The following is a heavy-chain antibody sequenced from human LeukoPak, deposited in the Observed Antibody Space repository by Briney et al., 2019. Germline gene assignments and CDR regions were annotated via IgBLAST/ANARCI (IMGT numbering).Heavy chain of an antibody. CDR1: GFTFSSYG. CDR2: ISYDGSNK. V-gene: IGHV3-30*18. CDR3: AKVYGSGSYWVYGMDV. J-gene: IGHJ6*02. Sequence: PGRSLRLSCAASGFTFSSYGMHWVRQAPGKGLEWVAVISYDGSNKYYADSVKGRFTISRDNSKNTLYLQMNSLRAEDTAVYYCAKVYGSGSYWVYGMDVWGQGTTVTVSS. D-gene: IGHD3-10*01.